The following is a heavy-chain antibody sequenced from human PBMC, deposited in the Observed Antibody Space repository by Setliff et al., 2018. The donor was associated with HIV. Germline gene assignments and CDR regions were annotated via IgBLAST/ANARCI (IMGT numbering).Heavy chain of an antibody. CDR1: GGSISSHY. V-gene: IGHV4-59*11. CDR3: ARYWQQLGAYAFDI. CDR2: VYYSGST. D-gene: IGHD6-13*01. J-gene: IGHJ3*02. Sequence: ETLSLTCTVSGGSISSHYWSWIRQHPGKGLEWIGYVYYSGSTNYDPSLKSRVSISVDTSKNQFSLKLSSVTAADTAVYYCARYWQQLGAYAFDIWGQGTMVTVSS.